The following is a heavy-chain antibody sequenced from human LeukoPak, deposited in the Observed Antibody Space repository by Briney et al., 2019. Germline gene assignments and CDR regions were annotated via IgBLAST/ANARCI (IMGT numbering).Heavy chain of an antibody. V-gene: IGHV3-21*01. CDR2: ISSSSSYI. CDR1: GFTFSSYS. Sequence: PGGSLRLSCAASGFTFSSYSMNWVRQAPGKGLEWVSSISSSSSYIYYADSVKGRFTISRDNAKHSLYLQMNSLRAEDTAVYYCARGTVRLRYYGMDVWGQGTTVTVSS. D-gene: IGHD4-17*01. J-gene: IGHJ6*02. CDR3: ARGTVRLRYYGMDV.